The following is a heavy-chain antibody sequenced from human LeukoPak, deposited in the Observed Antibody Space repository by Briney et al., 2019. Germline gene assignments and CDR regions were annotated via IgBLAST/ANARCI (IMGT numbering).Heavy chain of an antibody. J-gene: IGHJ6*02. CDR3: AKRSRFGELFATAYYYGMDV. CDR1: GFTFSSYA. D-gene: IGHD3-10*01. CDR2: ISGSGGST. Sequence: GGSLRLSCAASGFTFSSYAMSWVRQAPGKGLEWVSAISGSGGSTYYADSVKGRFTISRDNSKNTLYLQMNSLRAEDTAVYYCAKRSRFGELFATAYYYGMDVWGQGITVTVSS. V-gene: IGHV3-23*01.